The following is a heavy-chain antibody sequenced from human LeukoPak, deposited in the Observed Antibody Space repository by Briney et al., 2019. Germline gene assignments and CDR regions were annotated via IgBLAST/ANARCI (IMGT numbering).Heavy chain of an antibody. CDR1: GFTFSSYW. D-gene: IGHD7-27*01. J-gene: IGHJ4*02. CDR2: MSSDGSIT. Sequence: PGGSLRLSCAASGFTFSSYWMHWVRQAPGKGLVWFSRMSSDGSITAYADSVKGRFTISRDNAKNTLFLQMNSLRVEDTAVYYCARARLGSLDYWGQGALVTISS. V-gene: IGHV3-74*01. CDR3: ARARLGSLDY.